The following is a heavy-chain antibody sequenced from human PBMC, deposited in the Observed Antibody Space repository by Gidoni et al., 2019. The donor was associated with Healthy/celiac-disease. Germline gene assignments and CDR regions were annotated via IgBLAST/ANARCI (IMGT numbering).Heavy chain of an antibody. J-gene: IGHJ6*02. Sequence: EVQLVESGGGLVTPGGSLRLSCAASGFTFSNAWMSWVRQAPGKGLEWVGRIKSKTDGGTTDYAAPVKGRFTISRDDSKNTLYLQMNSLKTEDTAVYYCTTEEAAAAPIYYYYYGMDVWGQGTTVTVSS. CDR1: GFTFSNAW. CDR2: IKSKTDGGTT. D-gene: IGHD6-25*01. CDR3: TTEEAAAAPIYYYYYGMDV. V-gene: IGHV3-15*01.